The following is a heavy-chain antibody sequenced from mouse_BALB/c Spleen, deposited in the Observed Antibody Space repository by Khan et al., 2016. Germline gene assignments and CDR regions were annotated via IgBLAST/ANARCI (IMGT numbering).Heavy chain of an antibody. D-gene: IGHD2-3*01. J-gene: IGHJ2*01. CDR2: ISNGGGST. V-gene: IGHV5-12*02. CDR3: ARHDDYFDY. CDR1: GFTFSDYY. Sequence: EVELVESGGGLVQPGGSLKLSCATSGFTFSDYYMYWVRQTPEKRLEWVAYISNGGGSTYYPDTVKGRFTISRDNAKNTLYLQMSCLKSEDTAMYYFARHDDYFDYWGQGTTLTVSS.